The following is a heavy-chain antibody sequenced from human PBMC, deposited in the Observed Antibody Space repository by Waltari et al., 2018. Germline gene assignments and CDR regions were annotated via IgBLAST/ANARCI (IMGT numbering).Heavy chain of an antibody. D-gene: IGHD2-2*01. CDR3: ARVHCSSTSCYGDAFDI. CDR2: INPNSGGT. CDR1: GYTFTGYY. J-gene: IGHJ3*02. V-gene: IGHV1-2*06. Sequence: QVQLVQSGAEVKKPGASVKVSCKASGYTFTGYYMHWVRQAPGQGLEWMGRINPNSGGTNYAQKFQGRVTMTRDTSISTAYMELSRLRSDDTAVYYCARVHCSSTSCYGDAFDIWGQGTMVTVSS.